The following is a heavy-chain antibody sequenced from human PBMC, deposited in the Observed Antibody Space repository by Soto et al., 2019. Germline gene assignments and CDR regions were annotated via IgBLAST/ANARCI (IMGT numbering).Heavy chain of an antibody. CDR1: GYTFTSYG. J-gene: IGHJ6*02. D-gene: IGHD4-17*01. CDR2: ISAYNGNT. V-gene: IGHV1-18*01. Sequence: ASVKVSCKASGYTFTSYGISWVRQAPGQGLEWMGWISAYNGNTNYAQKLQGRVTLTTDTSTSTAYMELRSLRSDDTAVYYCARDGANGDYAYYYYGMDVWGQGTTVTVSS. CDR3: ARDGANGDYAYYYYGMDV.